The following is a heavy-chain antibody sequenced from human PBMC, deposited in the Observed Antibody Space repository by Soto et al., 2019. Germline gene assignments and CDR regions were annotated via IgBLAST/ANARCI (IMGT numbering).Heavy chain of an antibody. V-gene: IGHV4-59*01. D-gene: IGHD3-3*01. CDR3: ARVHYDFWSGYSDQIFDY. J-gene: IGHJ4*02. CDR1: GGSISSYY. CDR2: IYYSGST. Sequence: SETLSLTCTVSGGSISSYYWSWIRQPPGKGLEWIGYIYYSGSTNYNPSLKSRVTISVDTSKNQFSLKLSSVTAADTAVYYCARVHYDFWSGYSDQIFDYWGQGTRVTVSS.